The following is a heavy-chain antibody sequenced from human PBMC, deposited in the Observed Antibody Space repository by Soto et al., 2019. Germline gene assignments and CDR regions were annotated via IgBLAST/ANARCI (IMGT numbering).Heavy chain of an antibody. CDR1: GGSISSGAYY. Sequence: SETLSLTCTVSGGSISSGAYYWSWVRQPPGKGLEWIGYIYYSGSTYYKPSLKSRVTISVDTSKNQFSLKLSSVTATDTAVYYCARDNYGDTYYFDYWGQGTLVTVSS. J-gene: IGHJ4*02. V-gene: IGHV4-30-4*01. D-gene: IGHD4-17*01. CDR3: ARDNYGDTYYFDY. CDR2: IYYSGST.